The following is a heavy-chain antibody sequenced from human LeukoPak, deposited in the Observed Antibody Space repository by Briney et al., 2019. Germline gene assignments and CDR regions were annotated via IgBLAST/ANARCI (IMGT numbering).Heavy chain of an antibody. Sequence: SETMSLTCTVTGGSISSYYWSWIRQPPGKSLEWIGYIYYSGGTNYNPSLKSRVTISVDTSKSQFSLKLSSVTAADTAVYYCASKGSYFRAFDIWGQATMVTVSS. D-gene: IGHD1-26*01. CDR2: IYYSGGT. V-gene: IGHV4-59*01. J-gene: IGHJ3*02. CDR3: ASKGSYFRAFDI. CDR1: GGSISSYY.